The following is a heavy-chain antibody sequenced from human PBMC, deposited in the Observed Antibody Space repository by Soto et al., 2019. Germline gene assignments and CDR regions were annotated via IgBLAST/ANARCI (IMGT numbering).Heavy chain of an antibody. J-gene: IGHJ6*03. V-gene: IGHV3-23*01. CDR2: IIGSGGNT. Sequence: GWSLRLSCVGSGFAFSSYAMSWVRQVPGKGLEWVALIIGSGGNTYHADSVKGRLTISRDNSKNTLSLQMNSLRAEDTAVYYCAKSIAQYYIYQYRDVWGEGTTVTVSS. CDR1: GFAFSSYA. CDR3: AKSIAQYYIYQYRDV. D-gene: IGHD3-3*02.